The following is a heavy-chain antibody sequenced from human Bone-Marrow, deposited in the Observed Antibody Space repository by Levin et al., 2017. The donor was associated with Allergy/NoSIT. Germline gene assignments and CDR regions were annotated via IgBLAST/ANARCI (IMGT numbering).Heavy chain of an antibody. Sequence: KSGGSLRLSCEASGFIFSDYYMSWFRQAPGKGLEWVAYISKDSVSIYYADSVRGRFTISRDNAKNSLYLHMRSPRADDTAVYYCVRDGGLIDYWGRGTLVTVSS. V-gene: IGHV3-11*01. J-gene: IGHJ4*02. D-gene: IGHD2-15*01. CDR2: ISKDSVSI. CDR1: GFIFSDYY. CDR3: VRDGGLIDY.